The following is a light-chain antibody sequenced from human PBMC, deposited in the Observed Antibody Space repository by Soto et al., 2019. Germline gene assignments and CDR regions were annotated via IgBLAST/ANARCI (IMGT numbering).Light chain of an antibody. CDR2: KAS. CDR1: ESISIW. CDR3: QQRSNWPIT. V-gene: IGKV1-5*03. Sequence: IQMTQSPSSLSASVGDRVTITCRASESISIWLAWYQQKPGKAPNLLINKASSLQSEVPSRFSGSGSGTDFTLTISSLEPEDFALYYCQQRSNWPITFGQGTRLEIK. J-gene: IGKJ5*01.